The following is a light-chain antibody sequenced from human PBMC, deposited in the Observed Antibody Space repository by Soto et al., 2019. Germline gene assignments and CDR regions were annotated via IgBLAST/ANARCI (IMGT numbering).Light chain of an antibody. CDR3: QQYGTSPRT. CDR1: QSVSSSD. V-gene: IGKV3-20*01. J-gene: IGKJ1*01. Sequence: EVVLTQSPGTLSLSPGERATLSCRASQSVSSSDLAWYQQKPGQAPRLLISGASSRATGIPDRFSGSGSGTDFTLTISRLEPEDFAVFYCQQYGTSPRTFGQGTKVDIK. CDR2: GAS.